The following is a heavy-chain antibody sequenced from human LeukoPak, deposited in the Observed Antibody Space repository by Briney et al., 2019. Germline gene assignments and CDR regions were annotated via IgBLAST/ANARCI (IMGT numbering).Heavy chain of an antibody. V-gene: IGHV1-69*13. D-gene: IGHD5-18*01. CDR3: ASGTAGGYSYGSFDY. J-gene: IGHJ4*02. CDR1: GYTFTSYG. Sequence: SVNVSCKASGYTFTSYGVSWVRQAPGQGLEWMGGIIPIFGTANYAQKFQGRVTITADESTSTAYMELSSLRSEDTAVYYCASGTAGGYSYGSFDYWGQGTLVTVSS. CDR2: IIPIFGTA.